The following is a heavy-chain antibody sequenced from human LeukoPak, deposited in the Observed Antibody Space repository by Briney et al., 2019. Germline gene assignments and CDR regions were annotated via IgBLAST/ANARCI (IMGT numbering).Heavy chain of an antibody. CDR1: GGSFSGYY. CDR3: ARRGPFHYSSSSGGWFDP. D-gene: IGHD6-6*01. J-gene: IGHJ5*02. CDR2: INHSGST. Sequence: SETLSLTCAVYGGSFSGYYWSWIRQPPGKGLERIGEINHSGSTNYNPSLKSRVTISVDTSKNQFSLKLSSATAADTAVYYCARRGPFHYSSSSGGWFDPWGQGTLVTGSS. V-gene: IGHV4-34*01.